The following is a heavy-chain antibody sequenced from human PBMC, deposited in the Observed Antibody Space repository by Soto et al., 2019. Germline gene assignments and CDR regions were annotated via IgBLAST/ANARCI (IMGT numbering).Heavy chain of an antibody. CDR3: ARLGGYYQALDT. J-gene: IGHJ5*02. Sequence: SETLSLTCTVSGGSISPYYWSWIRQPPGKGLEWIGYIYYTGTTRYNPSLKSRVTTSVDTSKNQFSLKLSSVTAADTAVYYCARLGGYYQALDTWGQGTLVTVS. CDR2: IYYTGTT. V-gene: IGHV4-59*08. CDR1: GGSISPYY. D-gene: IGHD3-22*01.